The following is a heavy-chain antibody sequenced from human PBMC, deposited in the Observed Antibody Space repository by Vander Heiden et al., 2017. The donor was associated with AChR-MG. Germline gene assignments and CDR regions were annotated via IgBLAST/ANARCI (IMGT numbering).Heavy chain of an antibody. J-gene: IGHJ5*02. V-gene: IGHV3-15*01. D-gene: IGHD1-7*01. CDR2: IKSNRGGGIT. CDR1: GFTFQDAW. Sequence: DVHLVESGGGLVKPGGSLRLSCAVSGFTFQDAWMNWVRPAPGKGLECIGRIKSNRGGGITDHAAPVKGRFTISRDDSKNTLYLQMDSLKTEDTGVYYCTTLSLWNYVLETWGQGSLVTVSS. CDR3: TTLSLWNYVLET.